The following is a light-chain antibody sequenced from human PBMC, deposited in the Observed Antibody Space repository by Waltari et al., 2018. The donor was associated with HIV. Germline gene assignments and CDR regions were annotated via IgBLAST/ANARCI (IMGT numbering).Light chain of an antibody. CDR1: SSNIGNNH. J-gene: IGLJ2*01. Sequence: QSVLTQPPSVSASPGQKVNISCSGSSSNIGNNHVSWYQQLPGSAPKLRIYEKNKRPTGIRDRCSGSKSGTSATLGITGLQTGDEADYYCATWDWRLSAVVFGGGTKLVVL. V-gene: IGLV1-51*02. CDR3: ATWDWRLSAVV. CDR2: EKN.